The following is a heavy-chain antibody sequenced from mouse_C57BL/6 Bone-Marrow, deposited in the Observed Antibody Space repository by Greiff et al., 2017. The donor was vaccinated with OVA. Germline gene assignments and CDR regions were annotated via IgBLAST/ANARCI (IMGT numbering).Heavy chain of an antibody. V-gene: IGHV2-9-1*01. CDR3: ARKRYGSSYGDYYAMDY. D-gene: IGHD1-1*01. CDR2: IWTGGGT. CDR1: GFSLTSYA. J-gene: IGHJ4*01. Sequence: VQGVESGPGLVAPSQSLSITCTVSGFSLTSYAISWVRQPPGKGLEWLGVIWTGGGTNYNSALKSRLSISKDNSKSQVFLKMNSLQTDDTARYYCARKRYGSSYGDYYAMDYWGQGTSVTVSS.